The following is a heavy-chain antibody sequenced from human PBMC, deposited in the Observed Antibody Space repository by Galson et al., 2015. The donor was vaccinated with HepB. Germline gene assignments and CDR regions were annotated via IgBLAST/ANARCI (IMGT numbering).Heavy chain of an antibody. CDR1: GFTFSSYS. CDR3: ARGSPSSGYYYVGNDY. D-gene: IGHD3-22*01. CDR2: ISSSSSYI. V-gene: IGHV3-21*01. Sequence: SLRLSCAASGFTFSSYSMNWVRQAPGKGLEWVSSISSSSSYIYYADSVKGRFTISRDNAKNSLYLQMNSLRAEDTAVYYCARGSPSSGYYYVGNDYWGQGTLVTVSS. J-gene: IGHJ4*02.